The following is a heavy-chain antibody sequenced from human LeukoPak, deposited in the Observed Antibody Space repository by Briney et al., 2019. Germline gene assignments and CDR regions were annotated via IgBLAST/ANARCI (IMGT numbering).Heavy chain of an antibody. CDR3: ARDLRVTTSPSVFA. Sequence: GGSLRLSCAASGFTFSSYSMNWVRQAPGKGLEWVSSISSSSSYIYYADSVKGRFTISRDNAKNSLYLQMNSLRAEDTAVYYCARDLRVTTSPSVFAWGQGTLVTVSS. D-gene: IGHD4-17*01. J-gene: IGHJ5*02. CDR1: GFTFSSYS. CDR2: ISSSSSYI. V-gene: IGHV3-21*01.